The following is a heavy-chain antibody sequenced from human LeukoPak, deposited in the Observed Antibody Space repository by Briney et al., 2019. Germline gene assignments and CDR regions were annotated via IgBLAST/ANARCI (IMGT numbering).Heavy chain of an antibody. CDR3: ARGQGPIVAGHEDV. CDR2: INPNSGGT. J-gene: IGHJ4*02. D-gene: IGHD5-12*01. CDR1: GYTFTGYF. Sequence: ASVKVSCKASGYTFTGYFMHWVRQAPGQGLGWLGWINPNSGGTNYAQKFQGRVTMTRDTSISTAYMELSRLRSDDTAVYYCARGQGPIVAGHEDVWGQGTLVTVSS. V-gene: IGHV1-2*02.